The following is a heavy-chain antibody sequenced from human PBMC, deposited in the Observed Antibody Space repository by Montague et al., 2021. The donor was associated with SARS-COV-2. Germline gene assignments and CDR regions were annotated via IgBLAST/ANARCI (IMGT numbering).Heavy chain of an antibody. CDR2: ISYTGRT. CDR1: GYSISSGDY. Sequence: ETLSLTCTVSGYSISSGDYWGWIRQPPGKGLEWIGSISYTGRTYYNPSLRSRVSFSMDTSKNHFSLSLSSVTVADTAVYFCARQLPSYCATNKCYPYYFDVWGQGALVAVSS. J-gene: IGHJ4*02. D-gene: IGHD2-8*01. V-gene: IGHV4-38-2*02. CDR3: ARQLPSYCATNKCYPYYFDV.